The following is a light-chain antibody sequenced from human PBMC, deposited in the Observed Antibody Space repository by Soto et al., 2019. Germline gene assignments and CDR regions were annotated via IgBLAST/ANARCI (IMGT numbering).Light chain of an antibody. CDR2: EVS. Sequence: QSVLTQPPSASGSRGQSVTISCTGTSSDVGGYNYVSWYQQHPGKAPKVMIYEVSKRPSGVPDRFSGSKSGNTASLTVSGLQAEDEADYYCSSYAGSSVVFGGGTKLTVL. V-gene: IGLV2-8*01. CDR1: SSDVGGYNY. CDR3: SSYAGSSVV. J-gene: IGLJ2*01.